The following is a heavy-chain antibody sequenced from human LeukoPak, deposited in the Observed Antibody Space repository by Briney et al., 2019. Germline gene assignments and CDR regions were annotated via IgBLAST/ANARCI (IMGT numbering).Heavy chain of an antibody. Sequence: GASVKVSCKASGYTFTSYDINWVRQATGQGLEWMGWMNPNSGNTGYAQKFQGRVTMTRNTSISTAYMELSSLRSEDTAVYYCARARSTFAIFGVVIARNWFDPWGQGTLVTVSS. CDR1: GYTFTSYD. J-gene: IGHJ5*02. D-gene: IGHD3-3*01. CDR2: MNPNSGNT. V-gene: IGHV1-8*01. CDR3: ARARSTFAIFGVVIARNWFDP.